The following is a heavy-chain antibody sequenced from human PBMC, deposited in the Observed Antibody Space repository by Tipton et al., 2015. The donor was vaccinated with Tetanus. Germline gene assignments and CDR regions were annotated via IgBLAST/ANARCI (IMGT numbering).Heavy chain of an antibody. CDR3: ARIGWLQQNKPAFDI. D-gene: IGHD6-19*01. CDR1: GGSMRSYY. V-gene: IGHV4-59*01. CDR2: VHYSGST. Sequence: GLVKPSETLSLTCIVSGGSMRSYYWSWIRQPPGRGLEWIGYVHYSGSTNYSPSLRSRVNLSVDTSKNQFSLKLSSVTAADTAVYYCARIGWLQQNKPAFDIWGQGTVVTVSS. J-gene: IGHJ3*02.